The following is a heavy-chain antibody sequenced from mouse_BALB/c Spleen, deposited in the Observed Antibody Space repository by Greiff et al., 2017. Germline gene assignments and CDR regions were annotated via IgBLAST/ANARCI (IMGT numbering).Heavy chain of an antibody. J-gene: IGHJ4*01. D-gene: IGHD1-2*01. CDR2: INPGSGGT. Sequence: VQLQQSGAELVRPGTSVKVSCKASGYAFTNYLIEWVKQRPGQGLEWIGVINPGSGGTNYNEKFKGKATLTADKSSSTAYMQLSSLTSDDSAVYFCAREGHYYGAMDYWGQGTSVTVSS. CDR3: AREGHYYGAMDY. CDR1: GYAFTNYL. V-gene: IGHV1-54*01.